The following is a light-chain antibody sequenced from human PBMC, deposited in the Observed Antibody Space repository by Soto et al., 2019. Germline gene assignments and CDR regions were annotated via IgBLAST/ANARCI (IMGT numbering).Light chain of an antibody. Sequence: QSALTQPSSVSGSPGQSITISCTGTSSDVGGYNYVSWYQQNPGKAPKLMIYDVSNRPSGVSNRLSGPKSGNTASLTISGLQAEDEADYYCSSYTSSSPLVVFGGGTKRTVL. CDR3: SSYTSSSPLVV. CDR1: SSDVGGYNY. J-gene: IGLJ2*01. CDR2: DVS. V-gene: IGLV2-14*01.